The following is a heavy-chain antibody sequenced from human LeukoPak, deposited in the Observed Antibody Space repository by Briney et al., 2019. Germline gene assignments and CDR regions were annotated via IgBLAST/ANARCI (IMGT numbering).Heavy chain of an antibody. CDR3: TREKNGGLDY. CDR1: GFTFSSFA. Sequence: GGSLRLSCAASGFTFSSFAMHWVRQTPGKGLEWVSGISTAGDTYYPVSVKGRFTISRENVKNSLYLQMNSLRAGDTAVYYCTREKNGGLDYWGQGTLVTVSS. D-gene: IGHD4-23*01. CDR2: ISTAGDT. V-gene: IGHV3-13*01. J-gene: IGHJ4*02.